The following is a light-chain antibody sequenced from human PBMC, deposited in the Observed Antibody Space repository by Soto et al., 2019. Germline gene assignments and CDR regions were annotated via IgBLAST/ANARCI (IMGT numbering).Light chain of an antibody. CDR3: QQYNNWPPS. CDR2: QTS. CDR1: QYINTR. Sequence: EIVLTQSPATLSSFPGDRVTLSWRASQYINTRLAWYQHRPGQAPRLLIYQTSTRATGIPARFSGSGSGTEFTLTISSLQSEDFAVYYCQQYNNWPPSFGQGTRLEIK. J-gene: IGKJ5*01. V-gene: IGKV3-15*01.